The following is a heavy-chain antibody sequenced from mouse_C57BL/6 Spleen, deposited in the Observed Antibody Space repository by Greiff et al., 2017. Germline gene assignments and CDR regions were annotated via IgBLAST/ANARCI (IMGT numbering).Heavy chain of an antibody. D-gene: IGHD2-12*01. CDR2: IYPGDGDT. CDR3: ARSGYCYYDYAMDY. Sequence: QVQLQQSGAELVKPGASVKISCKASGYAFSSYWMNWVKQRPGKGLEWIGQIYPGDGDTNYNEKFKGKATLTAAKSSSTAYMKLSCLTSEDSAVDFCARSGYCYYDYAMDYWGQGTSVTVSS. V-gene: IGHV1-80*01. J-gene: IGHJ4*01. CDR1: GYAFSSYW.